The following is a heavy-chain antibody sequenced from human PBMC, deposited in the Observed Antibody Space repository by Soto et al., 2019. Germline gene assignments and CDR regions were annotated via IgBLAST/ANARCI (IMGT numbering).Heavy chain of an antibody. Sequence: EVQLVESGGGLVQPGESLRLSCAASGFTFDYYWMHWVRQAPGKGLVWVSRIHSDGTTTTYADSVKGRFTISRDNARNTGSLQTSSLRVEDTAVYYCARGDRGGFDLWGHGTVVTVSS. V-gene: IGHV3-74*01. D-gene: IGHD3-10*01. CDR2: IHSDGTTT. CDR3: ARGDRGGFDL. J-gene: IGHJ3*01. CDR1: GFTFDYYW.